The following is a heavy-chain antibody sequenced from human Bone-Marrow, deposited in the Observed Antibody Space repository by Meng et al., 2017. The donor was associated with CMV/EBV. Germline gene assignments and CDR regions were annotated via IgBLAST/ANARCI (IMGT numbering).Heavy chain of an antibody. V-gene: IGHV3-30*19. CDR1: RFFFSINS. Sequence: GESLKISCAGSRFFFSINSMNWVRQAPGKGLEWVAVISYDGSNKYYADSVKGRFTISRDNSKNTLYLQMNSLRAEDTAVYYCARPKYQLLPSWFDPWGQGTLVTVSS. CDR3: ARPKYQLLPSWFDP. D-gene: IGHD2-2*01. J-gene: IGHJ5*02. CDR2: ISYDGSNK.